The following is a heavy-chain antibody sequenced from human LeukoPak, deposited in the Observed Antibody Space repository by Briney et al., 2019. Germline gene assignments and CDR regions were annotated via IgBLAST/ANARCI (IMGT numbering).Heavy chain of an antibody. CDR3: TTDPYDSSGYYSLVGY. CDR2: IKSKTDGGTT. Sequence: PGGSLRLSCAASGFTFRNAWMSWVRQAPGKGLEWVGRIKSKTDGGTTDYAAPGKGRFTISRDDSQNTLYLKMNSLKPEDTAVYYCTTDPYDSSGYYSLVGYWGQGTLVTVSS. V-gene: IGHV3-15*01. CDR1: GFTFRNAW. J-gene: IGHJ4*02. D-gene: IGHD3-22*01.